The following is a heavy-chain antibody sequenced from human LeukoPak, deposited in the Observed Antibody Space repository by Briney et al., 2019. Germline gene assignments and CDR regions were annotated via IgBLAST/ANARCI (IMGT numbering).Heavy chain of an antibody. D-gene: IGHD6-13*01. CDR1: GFSFSSYS. V-gene: IGHV3-21*04. J-gene: IGHJ4*02. Sequence: PGGSLRLSCVASGFSFSSYSMNWVRQAPGKGLEWVSTISSGTGSYIYYADSVRGRFTISRDNAKNSLYLQMNSLRAEDTAVYYCAKLRGWYSSSWYGENWGQGTLVTVSS. CDR3: AKLRGWYSSSWYGEN. CDR2: ISSGTGSYI.